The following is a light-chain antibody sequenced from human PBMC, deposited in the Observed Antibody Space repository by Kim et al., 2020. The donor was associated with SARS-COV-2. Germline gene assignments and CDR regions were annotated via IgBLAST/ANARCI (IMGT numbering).Light chain of an antibody. Sequence: IQLTQSPSSLSASVGDRVTITCRASQGSRIYVAWYQQKPGKAPKLLIYAASTLHSGVPSRFSGRGSGTDFTLTITNLQPEDCATYYCQQLDTPAWPFGLGTKVDIK. J-gene: IGKJ1*01. V-gene: IGKV1-9*01. CDR1: QGSRIY. CDR3: QQLDTPAWP. CDR2: AAS.